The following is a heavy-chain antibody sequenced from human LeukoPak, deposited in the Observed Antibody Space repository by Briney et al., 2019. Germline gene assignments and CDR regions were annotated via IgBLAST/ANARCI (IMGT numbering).Heavy chain of an antibody. V-gene: IGHV4-4*07. J-gene: IGHJ4*02. CDR2: IYTSGST. Sequence: PSETLSLTCTVSGGSISSYYWSWIRQPAGKGLEWIGHIYTSGSTNYNPSLKSRVTISVDKSKNQFSLKLTSVTAADTAVYYCAGVVTALVRYFDYWGQGTLVTVSS. CDR3: AGVVTALVRYFDY. D-gene: IGHD2-21*02. CDR1: GGSISSYY.